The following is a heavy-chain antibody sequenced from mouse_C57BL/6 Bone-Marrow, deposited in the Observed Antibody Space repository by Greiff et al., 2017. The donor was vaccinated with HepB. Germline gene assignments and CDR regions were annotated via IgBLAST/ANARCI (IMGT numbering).Heavy chain of an antibody. D-gene: IGHD4-1*01. J-gene: IGHJ2*01. Sequence: QVHVKQPGAELVKPGASVKLSCKASGYTFTSYWMHWVKQRPGQGLEWIGMIHPNSGSTNYNEKFKSKATLTVDKSSSTAYMQLSSLTSEDSAVYYCARSELGRDYWGQGTTLTVSS. V-gene: IGHV1-64*01. CDR2: IHPNSGST. CDR1: GYTFTSYW. CDR3: ARSELGRDY.